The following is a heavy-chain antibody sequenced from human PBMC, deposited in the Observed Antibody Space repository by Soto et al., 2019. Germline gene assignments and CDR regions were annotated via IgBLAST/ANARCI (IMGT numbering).Heavy chain of an antibody. D-gene: IGHD6-19*01. Sequence: EVQLLESGGGLVQPGGSLRLSCAASVFTFSSHAMSWVRQAPGKGLEWVSTISSGGDNTYSADSVKGRFTISRDNSKNTLYLQMSSLRAEVPAVYYCATDFDSYRSGRYGMDVWGQGTTVTVSS. CDR3: ATDFDSYRSGRYGMDV. CDR2: ISSGGDNT. J-gene: IGHJ6*02. V-gene: IGHV3-23*01. CDR1: VFTFSSHA.